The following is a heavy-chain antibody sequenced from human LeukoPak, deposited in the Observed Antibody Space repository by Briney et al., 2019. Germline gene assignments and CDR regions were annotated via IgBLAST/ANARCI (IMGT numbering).Heavy chain of an antibody. V-gene: IGHV3-7*01. Sequence: GGSLRLSCAASGFTFTTYYMSWVRQAPGKGLEWVANINQDGGTKYYVDSVKGRFTISRDNAINSVFLQMNSLRAEDTAVYYCARENGTNDFWGQGTLVTVSS. D-gene: IGHD1-1*01. CDR1: GFTFTTYY. J-gene: IGHJ4*02. CDR2: INQDGGTK. CDR3: ARENGTNDF.